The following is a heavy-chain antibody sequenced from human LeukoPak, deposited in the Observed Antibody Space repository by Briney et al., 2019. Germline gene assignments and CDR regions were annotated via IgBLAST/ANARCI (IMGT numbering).Heavy chain of an antibody. J-gene: IGHJ6*03. V-gene: IGHV4-39*07. CDR3: ARESGSYRYYYYYYYMDV. Sequence: SETLSLTCTVSGGSISSSIYYWGWIRQPPGKGLEWIGSIYYSGSTYYNPSLKSRVTISVDTSKNQFSLKLSSVTAADTAVYYCARESGSYRYYYYYYYMDVWGKGTTVTVSS. CDR2: IYYSGST. CDR1: GGSISSSIYY. D-gene: IGHD1-26*01.